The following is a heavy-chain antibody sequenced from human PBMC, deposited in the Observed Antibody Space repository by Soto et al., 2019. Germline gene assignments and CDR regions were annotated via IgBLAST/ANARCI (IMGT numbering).Heavy chain of an antibody. V-gene: IGHV2-5*02. CDR3: AHRIRRTVFGLVTTTAIYFDF. Sequence: QITLNESGPTVVKPAETLTLTCTFSGFSLTTSGVGVGWIRQSPGKAPEWLALIYCDDDKRYSASLKSRLTITKDTSKNLVVLTMASVYPADTATYYCAHRIRRTVFGLVTTTAIYFDFWGQGTPVVVSS. J-gene: IGHJ4*02. CDR2: IYCDDDK. CDR1: GFSLTTSGVG. D-gene: IGHD3-3*01.